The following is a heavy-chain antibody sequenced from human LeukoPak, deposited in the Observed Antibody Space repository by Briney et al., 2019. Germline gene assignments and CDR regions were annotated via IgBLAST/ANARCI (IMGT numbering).Heavy chain of an antibody. Sequence: GGSLRLSCAASGFSFSTYWMSWVRQAPGKGLEWVANINQDGTEKYYVDSVKGRFTISRDYAKNSLYLQMNSLRVEDTAVYYCAKVAKYYYGPETYYFFEQWGQGTPVTASS. CDR2: INQDGTEK. CDR3: AKVAKYYYGPETYYFFEQ. D-gene: IGHD3-10*01. CDR1: GFSFSTYW. V-gene: IGHV3-7*01. J-gene: IGHJ4*02.